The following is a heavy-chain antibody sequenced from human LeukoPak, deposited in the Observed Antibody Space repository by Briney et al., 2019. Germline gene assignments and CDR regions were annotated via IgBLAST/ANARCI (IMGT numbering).Heavy chain of an antibody. CDR3: ARGVRASLDY. D-gene: IGHD3-16*02. Sequence: GGSLRLSCAASGFTFSSFAMSWVRQAPGKGLEWVSAISGSGGSTYYADSVKGRFTIPRDNSKNTLYLQMNSLRAEDAAVYYCARGVRASLDYWGQGTLVTVSS. J-gene: IGHJ4*02. V-gene: IGHV3-23*01. CDR1: GFTFSSFA. CDR2: ISGSGGST.